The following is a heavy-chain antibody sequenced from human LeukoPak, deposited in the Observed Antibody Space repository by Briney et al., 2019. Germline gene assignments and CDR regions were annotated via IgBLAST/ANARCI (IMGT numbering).Heavy chain of an antibody. CDR2: ISWNSGSI. J-gene: IGHJ3*02. D-gene: IGHD3-10*01. V-gene: IGHV3-9*01. CDR3: AKGLWFGELSGLTGAFDI. CDR1: GFTFDDYA. Sequence: GRSLRLSCAASGFTFDDYAMHWVRQAPGKGLEWVSGISWNSGSIGYADSVKGRFTISRDNAKNSLYLQMNSLRAEDTALYYCAKGLWFGELSGLTGAFDIWGQGTMVTVSS.